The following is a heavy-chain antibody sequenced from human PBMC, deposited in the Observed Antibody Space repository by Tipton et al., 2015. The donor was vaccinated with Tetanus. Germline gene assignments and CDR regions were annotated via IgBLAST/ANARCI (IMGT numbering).Heavy chain of an antibody. D-gene: IGHD6-13*01. CDR1: GGSFSGYY. CDR3: ARGSAAGTSWFDP. Sequence: TLSLTCAVYGGSFSGYYWSWIRQPLGKGLEWIGEINHSGSTNYNPSLKSRVTISVDTSKNQFSLKLSSVTAADTAVYYCARGSAAGTSWFDPWGQGTLVTVSS. J-gene: IGHJ5*02. V-gene: IGHV4-34*01. CDR2: INHSGST.